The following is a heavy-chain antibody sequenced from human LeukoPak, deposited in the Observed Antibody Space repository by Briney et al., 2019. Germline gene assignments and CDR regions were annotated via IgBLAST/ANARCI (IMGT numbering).Heavy chain of an antibody. Sequence: GGSLTLFCAPSGFIFSSSDTQCVHQATGTGLECLSAIGTAVDTYFPGFWKGRFPISRENAKISLYLQMNSLRVGDTAVYYCARGYYYYDSSSYYIIGAFDIWGQGTMVTVSS. CDR2: IGTAVDT. D-gene: IGHD3-22*01. J-gene: IGHJ3*02. CDR1: GFIFSSSD. V-gene: IGHV3-13*01. CDR3: ARGYYYYDSSSYYIIGAFDI.